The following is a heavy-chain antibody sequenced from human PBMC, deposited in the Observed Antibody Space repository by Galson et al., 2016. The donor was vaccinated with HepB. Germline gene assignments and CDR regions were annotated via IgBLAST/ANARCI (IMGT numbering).Heavy chain of an antibody. CDR3: AKDGILVARRGENFQF. D-gene: IGHD2-21*01. CDR1: GFTFVNYG. CDR2: ISYDGSNR. V-gene: IGHV3-30*18. Sequence: SLRLSCAASGFTFVNYGMHWVRQTPGKGLEWVAFISYDGSNRYYADSVKGRLTLSRDNSKNTVYLQMNSLRPEDTAVYHCAKDGILVARRGENFQFWGQGPLVTV. J-gene: IGHJ1*01.